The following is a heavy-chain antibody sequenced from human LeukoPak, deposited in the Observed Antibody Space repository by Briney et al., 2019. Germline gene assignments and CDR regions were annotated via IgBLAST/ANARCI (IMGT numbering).Heavy chain of an antibody. CDR3: ARDRSPNGSGSYYYYYYYYGMDV. Sequence: SETLSLTCTVSGGSISSYYWSWIRQPAGKGLEWSGRIYTSGTTNYNPSLKSRVTMSVDTSKNQFSLKLSSVTAADTAVYYCARDRSPNGSGSYYYYYYYYGMDVWGQGTTVTVSS. J-gene: IGHJ6*02. CDR2: IYTSGTT. CDR1: GGSISSYY. D-gene: IGHD3-10*01. V-gene: IGHV4-4*07.